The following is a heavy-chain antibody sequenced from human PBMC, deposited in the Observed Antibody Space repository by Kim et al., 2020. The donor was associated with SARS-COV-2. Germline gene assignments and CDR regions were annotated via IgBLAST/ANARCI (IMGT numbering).Heavy chain of an antibody. CDR3: TRVSFGALPDY. J-gene: IGHJ4*02. CDR1: GFTFITSW. CDR2: IKQDGSEK. Sequence: GGSLRLSCAASGFTFITSWMNWVRQAPGKGLEWVANIKQDGSEKYYVDSVRGRFTVSRDNAKDSLFLQMNSLRAEDTAVYYCTRVSFGALPDYWGQGTLVTVSS. D-gene: IGHD3-3*01. V-gene: IGHV3-7*01.